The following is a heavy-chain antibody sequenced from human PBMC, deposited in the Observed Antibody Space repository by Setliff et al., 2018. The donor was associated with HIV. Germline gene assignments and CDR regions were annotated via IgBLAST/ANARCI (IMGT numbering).Heavy chain of an antibody. J-gene: IGHJ4*02. CDR1: GDSIGSRGC. CDR3: ARNYGWSLGY. V-gene: IGHV4-4*02. D-gene: IGHD2-15*01. Sequence: PSETLSLTCAVSGDSIGSRGCWSWLRQSPQKVVQWIGEICNAGATNFNPFLRGRVSISQDWSRNHLSLRVTSVTAADTAVDYCARNYGWSLGYWGQGALVTVAS. CDR2: ICNAGAT.